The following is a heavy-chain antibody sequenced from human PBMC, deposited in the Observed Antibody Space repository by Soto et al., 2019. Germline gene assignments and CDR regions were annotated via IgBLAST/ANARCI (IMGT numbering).Heavy chain of an antibody. V-gene: IGHV4-31*03. Sequence: QVQLQESGPGLVKPSQTLSLTCTVSGGSISSGGYYWSWIRQHPGKGLEWIGYIYYSGSTYYNPSPKSRVTISVDTSKNQFSLKLSSVTAADTAVYYCARDCYRDFWRYYFDYWGQGTLVTVSS. D-gene: IGHD3-3*01. CDR2: IYYSGST. CDR1: GGSISSGGYY. J-gene: IGHJ4*02. CDR3: ARDCYRDFWRYYFDY.